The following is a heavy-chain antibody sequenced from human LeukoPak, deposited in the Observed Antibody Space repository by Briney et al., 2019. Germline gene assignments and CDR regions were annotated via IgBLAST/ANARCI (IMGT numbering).Heavy chain of an antibody. D-gene: IGHD2-2*01. CDR2: INWIGGST. CDR3: ARAPNTSPFYFDY. Sequence: GGSRRLSCTAAGFSFAEHGMSWVRQVPGKGREWVSGINWIGGSTGYADPWRGRFSISRDTPKNSLYLQIDSLIAAHPAFTYCARAPNTSPFYFDYWGQGTLVTVSS. J-gene: IGHJ4*02. V-gene: IGHV3-20*04. CDR1: GFSFAEHG.